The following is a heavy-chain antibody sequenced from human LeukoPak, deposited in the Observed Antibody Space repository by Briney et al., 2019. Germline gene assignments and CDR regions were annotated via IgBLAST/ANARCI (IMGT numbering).Heavy chain of an antibody. Sequence: ASVKVSCKASGYTFTDSYMHWVRQAPGQGLEWMGWINPSSGGTNYAQNFQGRVTMTRDTSISTAYLELSSLRSEDTAVYYCARGGFGFWSGYHYYLDYWGQGTLVTVSS. J-gene: IGHJ4*02. D-gene: IGHD3-3*01. CDR2: INPSSGGT. V-gene: IGHV1-2*02. CDR1: GYTFTDSY. CDR3: ARGGFGFWSGYHYYLDY.